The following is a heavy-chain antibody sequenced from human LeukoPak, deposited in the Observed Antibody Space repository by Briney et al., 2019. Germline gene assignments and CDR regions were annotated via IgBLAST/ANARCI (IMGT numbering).Heavy chain of an antibody. Sequence: SETLSLTCTVSGGPVNSGNYYWSWIRQPPGKGLEWIGYIYYSGSTYYNPSLKSRVTISVDTSKNQFSLKLSSVTAADTAVYYCARALVVVTAIPGLWFDPWGQGTLVTVSS. J-gene: IGHJ5*02. V-gene: IGHV4-61*01. CDR2: IYYSGST. D-gene: IGHD2-21*02. CDR3: ARALVVVTAIPGLWFDP. CDR1: GGPVNSGNYY.